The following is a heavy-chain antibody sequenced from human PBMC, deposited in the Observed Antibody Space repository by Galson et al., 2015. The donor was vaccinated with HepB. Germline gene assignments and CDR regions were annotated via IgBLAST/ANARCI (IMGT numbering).Heavy chain of an antibody. CDR3: ARAALGWFGP. CDR2: ISSSGSTI. D-gene: IGHD6-25*01. J-gene: IGHJ5*02. CDR1: GFTFSDYY. V-gene: IGHV3-11*01. Sequence: SLRLSCAASGFTFSDYYMSWIRQAPGKGLEWIPSISSSGSTIYYADSVKSRFTISRDNAKKSLYLQMNSLRAEDTAVYYCARAALGWFGPWGQGTLVTVSS.